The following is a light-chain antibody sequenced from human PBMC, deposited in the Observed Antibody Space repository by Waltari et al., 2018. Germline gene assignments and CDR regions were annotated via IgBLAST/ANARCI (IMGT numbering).Light chain of an antibody. CDR1: QDISSW. Sequence: DIKMPQSPSSVSASVGGSVTNTCRARQDISSWLAWYQLRPGKAPKLLIYAASSLQSGVPSRFSGSGSGTDFTLTISSLQPEDFATYYCQQDHTFPPTFGPGTKVDIK. V-gene: IGKV1-12*01. CDR3: QQDHTFPPT. CDR2: AAS. J-gene: IGKJ3*01.